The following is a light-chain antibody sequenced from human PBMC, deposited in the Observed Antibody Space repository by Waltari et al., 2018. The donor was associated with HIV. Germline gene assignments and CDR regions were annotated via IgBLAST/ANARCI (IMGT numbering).Light chain of an antibody. J-gene: IGLJ2*01. CDR1: SSDVGSSMS. Sequence: QSPLPQPASVSGSPGQPVTITCLAPSSDVGSSMSVSCYQRHPGKGPRLIIYNVNSRPSGISSRFSGSKSGNTASLTISGLQADDEAEYICCSYAGTVTYLVFGGGTKLTVL. V-gene: IGLV2-23*02. CDR2: NVN. CDR3: CSYAGTVTYLV.